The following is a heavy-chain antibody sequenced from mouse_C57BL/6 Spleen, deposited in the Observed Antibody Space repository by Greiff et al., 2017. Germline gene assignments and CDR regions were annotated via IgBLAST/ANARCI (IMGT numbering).Heavy chain of an antibody. CDR2: IRSKSNNYAT. V-gene: IGHV10-1*01. CDR1: GFCFNTYA. CDR3: ERSGNSFDY. J-gene: IGHJ2*01. Sequence: EVQRVESGGGLVQPKGSLKLSCAASGFCFNTYAMHWVRQAPGKGLEWVARIRSKSNNYATYYADSVKDRFTISRADSDSMIYLQMNNLKTEDTAMYYCERSGNSFDYWGQGTTLTVSS. D-gene: IGHD1-3*01.